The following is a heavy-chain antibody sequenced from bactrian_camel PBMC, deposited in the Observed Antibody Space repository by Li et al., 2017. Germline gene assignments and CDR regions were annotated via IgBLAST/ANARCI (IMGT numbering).Heavy chain of an antibody. Sequence: VQLVESGGGSVQAGGSLRLSCAASGSGWRSLSACMGWFRQAPGKEREGVVSITRDGTASYADSVKCRFTISKDNAKNTLYLQMNSLKPEDTAVHYCVCVSESLSLDWAGWGQGTQVTVS. V-gene: IGHV3S53*01. D-gene: IGHD1*01. CDR2: ITRDGTA. J-gene: IGHJ4*01. CDR1: GSGWRSLSAC. CDR3: VCVSESLSLDWAG.